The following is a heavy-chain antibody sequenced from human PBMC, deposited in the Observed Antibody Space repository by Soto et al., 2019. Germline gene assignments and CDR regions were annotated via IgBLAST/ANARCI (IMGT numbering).Heavy chain of an antibody. CDR1: GYTFTSYA. D-gene: IGHD1-20*01. V-gene: IGHV1-3*01. CDR3: ARDVGYNWNLIDY. Sequence: ASVKGSCKASGYTFTSYAIHWGRQAPGQRLEWMGWVNAGNGNTKYSQKLQGRVTITRDTSASTAYMELSSLRSEDTAVYYCARDVGYNWNLIDYWGQGTLVTVSS. CDR2: VNAGNGNT. J-gene: IGHJ4*02.